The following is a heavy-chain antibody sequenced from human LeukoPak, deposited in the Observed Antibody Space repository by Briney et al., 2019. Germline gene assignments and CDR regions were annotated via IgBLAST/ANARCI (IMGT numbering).Heavy chain of an antibody. Sequence: PGGSLRRSCAASGFTFSNYWMHWVRQAPGKGLEWVSRINPDGSSSNYADSVKGRFTMSRDNAKSMVYLQMDGLRAEDTAVFSCVRQAVSGDSGIAYWGRGVLVTVSS. CDR3: VRQAVSGDSGIAY. J-gene: IGHJ4*02. CDR2: INPDGSSS. D-gene: IGHD4-17*01. V-gene: IGHV3-74*01. CDR1: GFTFSNYW.